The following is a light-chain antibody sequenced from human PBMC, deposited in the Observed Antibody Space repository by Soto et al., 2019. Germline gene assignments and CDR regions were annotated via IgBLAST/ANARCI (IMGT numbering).Light chain of an antibody. J-gene: IGKJ2*01. CDR3: QQCDNWPPRWT. V-gene: IGKV3-11*01. Sequence: EIVLTQSPATLSLSPGERATLSCRASQSVSSYLAWYQQKPGQAPRLVIYDTSNRATGIPAKFSGSGSGTEFTLSIGSLQSEDFAIYYCQQCDNWPPRWTFGQGTKVDI. CDR2: DTS. CDR1: QSVSSY.